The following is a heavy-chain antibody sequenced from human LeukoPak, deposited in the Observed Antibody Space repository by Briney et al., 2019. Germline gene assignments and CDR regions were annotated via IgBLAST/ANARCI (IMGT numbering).Heavy chain of an antibody. V-gene: IGHV4-34*01. J-gene: IGHJ5*02. CDR2: INHSGST. CDR1: GGSFSGYY. Sequence: SETLSLTCAVYGGSFSGYYWSWIRQPPGKGLEWIGEINHSGSTNYNPSLKSRVTISVDTSKNQFSLKLSSVTAADTAVYYCARDGGGSSSWFEDNNWFDPWGQGTLVTVSS. D-gene: IGHD6-13*01. CDR3: ARDGGGSSSWFEDNNWFDP.